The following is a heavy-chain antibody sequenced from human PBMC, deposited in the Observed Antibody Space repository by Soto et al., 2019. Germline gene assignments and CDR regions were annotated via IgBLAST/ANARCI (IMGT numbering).Heavy chain of an antibody. D-gene: IGHD3-9*01. CDR2: ISSSSSYI. Sequence: PGGSLRLYCAASGFTFSSYSMNWVRQAPGKGLEWVSSISSSSSYIYYADSVKGRFTISRDNAKNSLYLQMNSLRAEDTAVYYCARVSGLVNYYYYMDVWGKGTTVTVSS. CDR3: ARVSGLVNYYYYMDV. V-gene: IGHV3-21*01. CDR1: GFTFSSYS. J-gene: IGHJ6*03.